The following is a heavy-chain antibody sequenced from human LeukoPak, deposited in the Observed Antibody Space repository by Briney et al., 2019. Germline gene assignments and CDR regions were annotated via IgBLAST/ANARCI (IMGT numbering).Heavy chain of an antibody. CDR1: GYTFTSYG. V-gene: IGHV1-18*01. D-gene: IGHD3-16*02. J-gene: IGHJ4*02. CDR3: ARAPYDYVWGSYRPFDY. CDR2: ISAYNGNT. Sequence: GASVKVSCKASGYTFTSYGISWVRQAPGQGLEWVGWISAYNGNTNYAQKLQGRVTMTTDTSTSTAYMELRSLRSDDTAVYYCARAPYDYVWGSYRPFDYWGQGTLVTVSS.